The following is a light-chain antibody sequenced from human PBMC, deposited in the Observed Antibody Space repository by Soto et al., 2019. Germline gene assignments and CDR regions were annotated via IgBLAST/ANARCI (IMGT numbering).Light chain of an antibody. CDR1: QSVSSNF. V-gene: IGKV3-20*01. J-gene: IGKJ1*01. Sequence: IVLTQSPGTLSLSPVERATLSCRASQSVSSNFLTWYQQKPGQPPRLLIYGASSRATGIPDRFSGSGSGTDFTLTISRLEPEDFAVYYCQQFGSSPTFGQGTKVDIK. CDR3: QQFGSSPT. CDR2: GAS.